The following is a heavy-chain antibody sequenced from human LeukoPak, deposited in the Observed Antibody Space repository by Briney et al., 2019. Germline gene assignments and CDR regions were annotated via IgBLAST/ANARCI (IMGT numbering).Heavy chain of an antibody. Sequence: ASVKVSCKASGYTFTDYYMHWVRQAPGQGLEWMGWINPNSGGTNFAQNFKGRVTMTRDMSISTAYMELSRLRSDDTAVYYCARTTGWFGPFDYWGQGTLVTVSS. J-gene: IGHJ4*02. V-gene: IGHV1-2*02. CDR3: ARTTGWFGPFDY. CDR1: GYTFTDYY. D-gene: IGHD3-10*01. CDR2: INPNSGGT.